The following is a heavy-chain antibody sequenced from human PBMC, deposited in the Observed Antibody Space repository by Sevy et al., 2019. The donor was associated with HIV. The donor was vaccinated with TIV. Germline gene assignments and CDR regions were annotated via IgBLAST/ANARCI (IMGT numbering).Heavy chain of an antibody. V-gene: IGHV4-4*07. J-gene: IGHJ4*02. D-gene: IGHD2-2*01. CDR3: ARGWCRSASCYYDY. CDR1: GGSISSYY. Sequence: SETLSLTCTVSGGSISSYYWSWIRQPAGKGLEWIGRIYPSGITNYNPSLKSRVTMSVDTSKNQFSLNLSSVTAADTAVYYCARGWCRSASCYYDYWAREPWSPSPQ. CDR2: IYPSGIT.